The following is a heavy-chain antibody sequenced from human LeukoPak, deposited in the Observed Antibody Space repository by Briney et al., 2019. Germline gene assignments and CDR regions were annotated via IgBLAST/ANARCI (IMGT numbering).Heavy chain of an antibody. Sequence: SETLSLTCTVSGGSISSDSYYWGWIRQPPGKGLEWIGSVYYSGSTDYNPSLKSRVTISVDTSKNQFSLKLSSVTAADTAVYYCARHSLERAYYDILTGYRIDYWGQGTLVTVSS. CDR1: GGSISSDSYY. V-gene: IGHV4-39*01. D-gene: IGHD3-9*01. J-gene: IGHJ4*02. CDR2: VYYSGST. CDR3: ARHSLERAYYDILTGYRIDY.